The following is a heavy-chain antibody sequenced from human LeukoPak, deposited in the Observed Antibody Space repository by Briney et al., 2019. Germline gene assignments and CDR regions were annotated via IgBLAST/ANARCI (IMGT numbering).Heavy chain of an antibody. J-gene: IGHJ6*03. Sequence: SETLSLTCTVAGGSISSYYWSWIRQPPGKGQEWIGYIYYSGSTNYNPSLKSRVTISVDTSKNQFTLKLSSVTAADTAVYYCARDSAYDFWSGPYYMDVWGKGTTVTVSS. D-gene: IGHD3-3*01. CDR1: GGSISSYY. CDR3: ARDSAYDFWSGPYYMDV. V-gene: IGHV4-59*01. CDR2: IYYSGST.